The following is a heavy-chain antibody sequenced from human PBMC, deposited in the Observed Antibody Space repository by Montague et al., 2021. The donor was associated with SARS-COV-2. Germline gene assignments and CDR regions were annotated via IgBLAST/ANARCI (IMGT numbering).Heavy chain of an antibody. J-gene: IGHJ6*02. Sequence: SETLSLTCAVYGGSFSGYYWSWIRQPPGKGLEWIGEINHSGSTNCNPSLKSRVTISVDTSKNQFSLKLSSVTAADTAVYYCARVRAVPAAMRIFSLGRSYYGMDVWGQETTVTVSS. CDR2: INHSGST. CDR3: ARVRAVPAAMRIFSLGRSYYGMDV. CDR1: GGSFSGYY. V-gene: IGHV4-34*01. D-gene: IGHD2-2*01.